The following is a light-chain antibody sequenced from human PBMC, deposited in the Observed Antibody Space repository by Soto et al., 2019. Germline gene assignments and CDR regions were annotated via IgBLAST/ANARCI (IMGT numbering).Light chain of an antibody. V-gene: IGKV3-15*01. CDR1: QSVSSN. Sequence: EIVMTQSPVTLSVSPGERATLSCRASQSVSSNLAWYQQKPGQAPRLRFYGASTRATGIPARFSGGGSGTEFTLTVSSLQSEDFALYYCQQYHNWPHTFGQGTRLEIK. CDR3: QQYHNWPHT. J-gene: IGKJ5*01. CDR2: GAS.